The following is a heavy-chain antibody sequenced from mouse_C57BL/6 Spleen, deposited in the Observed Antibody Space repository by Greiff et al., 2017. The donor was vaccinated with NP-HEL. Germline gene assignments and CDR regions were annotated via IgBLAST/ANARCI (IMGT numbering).Heavy chain of an antibody. J-gene: IGHJ1*03. D-gene: IGHD3-2*02. V-gene: IGHV3-6*01. CDR1: GYSITSGYY. CDR3: ARRLLWYFDV. CDR2: ISYDGSN. Sequence: DVKLQESGPGLVKPSQSLSLTCSVTGYSITSGYYWNWIRQFPGNKLEWMGYISYDGSNNYNPSLKNRISITRDTSKNQFFLKLNSVTTEDTATYYCARRLLWYFDVWGTGTTVTVSS.